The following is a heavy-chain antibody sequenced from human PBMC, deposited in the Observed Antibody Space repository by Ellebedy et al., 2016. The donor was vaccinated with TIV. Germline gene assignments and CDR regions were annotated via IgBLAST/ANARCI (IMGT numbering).Heavy chain of an antibody. J-gene: IGHJ4*02. CDR1: GFTFSGYS. CDR3: ARGSGYCSSTSCSGETD. V-gene: IGHV3-7*03. CDR2: IKQDGSDK. Sequence: PGGSLRLSCAASGFTFSGYSMNWVRQTPGRGLEWVANIKQDGSDKNYVDSVKGRFTISRDNAKNSLYLQMNSLSADDTAVYYCARGSGYCSSTSCSGETDWGQGTPVTVSS. D-gene: IGHD2-2*01.